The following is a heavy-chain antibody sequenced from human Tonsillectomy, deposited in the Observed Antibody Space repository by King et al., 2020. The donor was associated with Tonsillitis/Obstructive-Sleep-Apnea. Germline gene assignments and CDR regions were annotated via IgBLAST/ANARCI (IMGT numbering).Heavy chain of an antibody. V-gene: IGHV1-46*01. Sequence: VQLVESGADVKKPGAAVKVSCKASGYTVTMSYVHCVRQSHVQWLDWMGIVNPSVGITTYAQNYKGRVTMTSDTSTSTVNMELSSLRVEDTAVYYCVRDDKDGRHLDYWGQGSLVSVSS. CDR2: VNPSVGIT. D-gene: IGHD2-15*01. J-gene: IGHJ4*02. CDR1: GYTVTMSY. CDR3: VRDDKDGRHLDY.